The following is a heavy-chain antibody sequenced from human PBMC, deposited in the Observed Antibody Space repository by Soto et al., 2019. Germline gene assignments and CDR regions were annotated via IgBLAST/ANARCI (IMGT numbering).Heavy chain of an antibody. V-gene: IGHV4-59*01. CDR1: GTSISGYY. J-gene: IGHJ4*02. CDR3: ARYNSYAIDY. CDR2: INYSGTT. Sequence: SETLPLSCPVSGTSISGYYWSWIRQPPGKGLEWIANINYSGTTNYNPSLASRVTLSVDTSKNQFSLKMTSATAADRAMYFCARYNSYAIDYWGRGTLVTVSS. D-gene: IGHD2-8*01.